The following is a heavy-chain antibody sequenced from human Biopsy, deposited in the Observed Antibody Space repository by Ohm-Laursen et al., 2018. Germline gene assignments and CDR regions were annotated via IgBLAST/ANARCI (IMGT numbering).Heavy chain of an antibody. CDR1: DVSISTYY. CDR3: AREAIGVATTFDL. CDR2: IYYNGDT. D-gene: IGHD2/OR15-2a*01. J-gene: IGHJ6*02. V-gene: IGHV4-59*01. Sequence: SDTLSLTCTVSDVSISTYYWSWIRQSPGRGLEWIAHIYYNGDTDYNPSLKSRVTISLDAPKNQFSLKMSAVTAADTAIYYCAREAIGVATTFDLWGQGTTVTVSS.